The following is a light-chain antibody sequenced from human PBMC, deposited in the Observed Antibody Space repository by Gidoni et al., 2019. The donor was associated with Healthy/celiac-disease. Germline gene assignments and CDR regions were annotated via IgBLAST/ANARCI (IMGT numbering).Light chain of an antibody. Sequence: QSALTQPASVSGSPVQSITISCTRTSSDVGGYNYVSWYQQHPGKAPKLMIYDVSNRPSGVSNRFSGSKSGNTASLTISGLQAEDEADYYCSSYTSSSTLFVFGTGTKVTVL. CDR2: DVS. CDR1: SSDVGGYNY. J-gene: IGLJ1*01. V-gene: IGLV2-14*03. CDR3: SSYTSSSTLFV.